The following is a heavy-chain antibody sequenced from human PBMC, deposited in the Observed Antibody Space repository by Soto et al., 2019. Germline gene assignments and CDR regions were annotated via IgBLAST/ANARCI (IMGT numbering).Heavy chain of an antibody. CDR2: IFSNDEK. CDR1: GFSLSNARMG. J-gene: IGHJ6*02. Sequence: SGPTLVKPTETLTLTCTVSGFSLSNARMGVSWIRQPPGKALEWLAHIFSNDEKSYSTSLKSRLTISKDTSKSQVVLTMTNMDPVDTATYYCARISRGYYYYYYGMDVWGQGTTVTVSS. V-gene: IGHV2-26*01. CDR3: ARISRGYYYYYYGMDV.